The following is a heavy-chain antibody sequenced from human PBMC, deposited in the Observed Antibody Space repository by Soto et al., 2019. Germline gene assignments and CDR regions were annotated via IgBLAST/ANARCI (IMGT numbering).Heavy chain of an antibody. CDR2: IYYSGST. D-gene: IGHD6-6*01. Sequence: SETLSLTCTVSGGSISSYYWSWIRQPPGKGLEWIGYIYYSGSTNYNPSLKSRVTISVDTSKNQFSLKLSSVTAADTAVYYCARVDSSSHQFYYYYGMDVWGQGTTVTVSS. CDR1: GGSISSYY. CDR3: ARVDSSSHQFYYYYGMDV. V-gene: IGHV4-59*01. J-gene: IGHJ6*02.